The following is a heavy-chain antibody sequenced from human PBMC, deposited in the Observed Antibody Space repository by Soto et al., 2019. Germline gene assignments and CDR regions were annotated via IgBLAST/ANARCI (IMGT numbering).Heavy chain of an antibody. CDR1: GFTVSGNF. CDR3: ASRFSSSGSALDY. CDR2: IYTGDTT. D-gene: IGHD6-13*01. V-gene: IGHV3-53*02. Sequence: DVQLVETGGGLIQPGGSLRLSCAASGFTVSGNFMSWVRQAPGQGLEWVSIIYTGDTTYYADSVKGRFTISRDNSKNTLSLQMNSRRAEDSALYYCASRFSSSGSALDYWGRGTLVTVSS. J-gene: IGHJ4*02.